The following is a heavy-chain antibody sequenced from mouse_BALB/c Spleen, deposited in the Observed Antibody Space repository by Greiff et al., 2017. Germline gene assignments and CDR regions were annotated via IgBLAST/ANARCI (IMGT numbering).Heavy chain of an antibody. J-gene: IGHJ4*01. CDR2: ISSGSSTI. CDR3: ARSDDYDGFYAMDY. V-gene: IGHV5-17*02. CDR1: GFTFSSFG. D-gene: IGHD2-4*01. Sequence: DVMLVESGGGLVQPGGSRKLSCAASGFTFSSFGMHWVRQAPEKGLEWVAYISSGSSTIYYADTVKGRFTISRDNPKNTLFLQMTSLRSEDTAMYYCARSDDYDGFYAMDYWGQGTSVTVSS.